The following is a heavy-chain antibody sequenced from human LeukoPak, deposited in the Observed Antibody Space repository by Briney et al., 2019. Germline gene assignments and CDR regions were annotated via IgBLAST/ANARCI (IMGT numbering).Heavy chain of an antibody. CDR1: GYTFTGYY. J-gene: IGHJ6*03. Sequence: EASVKVSCKASGYTFTGYYMHWVRQAPGQGLEWMGWISAYNGNTNYAQKLQGRVTMTTDTSTSTAYMELRSLRSDDTAVYYCARSPMLARIYYYYYMDVWGKGTTVTVSS. CDR3: ARSPMLARIYYYYYMDV. V-gene: IGHV1-18*04. D-gene: IGHD2-8*01. CDR2: ISAYNGNT.